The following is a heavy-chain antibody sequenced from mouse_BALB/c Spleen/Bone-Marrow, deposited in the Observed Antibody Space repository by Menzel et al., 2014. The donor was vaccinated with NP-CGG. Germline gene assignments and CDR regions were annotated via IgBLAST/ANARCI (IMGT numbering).Heavy chain of an antibody. D-gene: IGHD2-1*01. CDR2: VNGNGGST. CDR1: GFTFSNYG. Sequence: EVKLMESGGGLVQPGGSLKLSCAASGFTFSNYGMSWVRQTPDKRLELVATVNGNGGSTYYPDSVKGRFTISRDTAKNTLYLQMSSLKSEETAMYYCVRGNYGNYVDYFDFWGQGTTLIVSS. V-gene: IGHV5-6-3*01. J-gene: IGHJ2*01. CDR3: VRGNYGNYVDYFDF.